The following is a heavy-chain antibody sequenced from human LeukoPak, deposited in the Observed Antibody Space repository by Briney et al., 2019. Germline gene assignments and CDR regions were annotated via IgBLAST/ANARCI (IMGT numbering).Heavy chain of an antibody. J-gene: IGHJ5*02. CDR1: GGSISSYY. CDR3: ASSGGSRDWFDP. CDR2: IYYSGST. D-gene: IGHD2-15*01. V-gene: IGHV4-59*01. Sequence: SETLSLTCTVSGGSISSYYWSWIRQPPGKGLEWIGYIYYSGSTNYNPSLKSRVTISVDTSKNQFSLKLSSVTAADTAVYYCASSGGSRDWFDPWGQGTLVTVSS.